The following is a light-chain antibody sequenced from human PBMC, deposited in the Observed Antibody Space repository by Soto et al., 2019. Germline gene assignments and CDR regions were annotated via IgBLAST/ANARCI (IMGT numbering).Light chain of an antibody. Sequence: EIVLTQSPGTLSLSPGERATLSCRASQSVSSNYLAWYQQKPGQAPRLLIYGASSRATGIPDMFSGSGSGTDFTVNISRLEPEDFAVYYCQQYGTSTLTFGGGTKVEIK. CDR2: GAS. CDR3: QQYGTSTLT. CDR1: QSVSSNY. V-gene: IGKV3-20*01. J-gene: IGKJ4*01.